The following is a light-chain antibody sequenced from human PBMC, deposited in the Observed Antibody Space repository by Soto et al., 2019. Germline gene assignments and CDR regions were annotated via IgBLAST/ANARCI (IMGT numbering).Light chain of an antibody. CDR3: QQFNSYPRT. CDR1: QSVSSSY. CDR2: GAS. Sequence: EIVLTHSPGTLSLSPWEIATLSCRASQSVSSSYLAWYQQKPGQAPRLLIYGASSRATGIPDRFSGSVSGTEFTLTISGLQSEDFATYYCQQFNSYPRTFGQGTRLEIK. V-gene: IGKV3-20*01. J-gene: IGKJ5*01.